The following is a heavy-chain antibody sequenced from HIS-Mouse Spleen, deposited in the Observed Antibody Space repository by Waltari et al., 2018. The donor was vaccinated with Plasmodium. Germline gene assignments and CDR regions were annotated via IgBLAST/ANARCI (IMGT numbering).Heavy chain of an antibody. J-gene: IGHJ2*01. D-gene: IGHD3-3*01. CDR3: ARVTSSGVYWYFDL. Sequence: QVQLQQWGAGLLKPSETLSLTCAVYGGSFSGYYWSWIRQPPGKGLEWIGAINHSGSTNHDTSLKSRVTISVDTSKNQFSLKLSSVTASDTAVYYCARVTSSGVYWYFDLWGRGTLVTVSS. CDR1: GGSFSGYY. CDR2: INHSGST. V-gene: IGHV4-34*01.